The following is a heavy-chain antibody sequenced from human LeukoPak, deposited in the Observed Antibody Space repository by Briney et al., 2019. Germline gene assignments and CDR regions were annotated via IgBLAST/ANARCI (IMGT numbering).Heavy chain of an antibody. Sequence: GGSLRLSCAASGFTFSSYAVSWVRQAPGKGLEWISYISSSSSYTDYADSAKGRFTISRDNAKSALYLQMNSLRLEDTAVYYCAAGTAADFWGQGTLVTVSS. D-gene: IGHD6-13*01. CDR1: GFTFSSYA. CDR3: AAGTAADF. J-gene: IGHJ4*02. CDR2: ISSSSSYT. V-gene: IGHV3-21*05.